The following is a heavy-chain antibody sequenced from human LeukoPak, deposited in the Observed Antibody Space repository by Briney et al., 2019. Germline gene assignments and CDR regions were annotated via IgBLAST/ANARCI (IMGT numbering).Heavy chain of an antibody. Sequence: PGGSLRLSCAASGFTFSSYAMSWVRQAPGKGLEWVSAISGSGDSTYYADSVKGRFTISRDNSKNTLYLQMNSLRAEDTAVYYCARTLIEYSVSSCYFDYWGQGTLVTVSS. CDR2: ISGSGDST. V-gene: IGHV3-23*01. CDR1: GFTFSSYA. CDR3: ARTLIEYSVSSCYFDY. D-gene: IGHD6-6*01. J-gene: IGHJ4*02.